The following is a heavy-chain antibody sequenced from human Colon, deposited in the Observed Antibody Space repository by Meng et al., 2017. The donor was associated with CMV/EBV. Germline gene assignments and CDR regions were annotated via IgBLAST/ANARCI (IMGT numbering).Heavy chain of an antibody. Sequence: TVEETVPPLGKPTQTLRLTCTFAGFSLSTSGVGVGWIRQPPGKALEWLALIYWDDDKRYSPSLKSRLTITKDTSKNQVVLTMTNMDPVDTATYYCAHRMGRIAARVFDYWGQGTLVTVSS. J-gene: IGHJ4*02. CDR3: AHRMGRIAARVFDY. V-gene: IGHV2-5*02. CDR2: IYWDDDK. D-gene: IGHD6-6*01. CDR1: GFSLSTSGVG.